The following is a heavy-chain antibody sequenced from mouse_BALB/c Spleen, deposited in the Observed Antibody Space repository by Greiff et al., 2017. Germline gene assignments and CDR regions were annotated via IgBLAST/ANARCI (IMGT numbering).Heavy chain of an antibody. CDR2: ISNGGGST. CDR3: ARPVYGSSYDYYAMDY. J-gene: IGHJ4*01. V-gene: IGHV5-12-2*01. CDR1: GFTFSSYT. D-gene: IGHD1-1*01. Sequence: EVKLQESGGGLVQPGGSLKLSCAASGFTFSSYTMSWVRQTPEKRLEWVAYISNGGGSTYYPDTVKGRFTISRDNAKNTLYLQMSSLKSEDTAMYYCARPVYGSSYDYYAMDYWGQGTSVTVSS.